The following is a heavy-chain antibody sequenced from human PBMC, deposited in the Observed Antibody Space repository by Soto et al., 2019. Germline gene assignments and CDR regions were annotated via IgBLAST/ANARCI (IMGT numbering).Heavy chain of an antibody. CDR2: ISDSGGST. V-gene: IGHV3-23*01. J-gene: IGHJ4*02. CDR3: ARGHTYSSGWRNYFDH. D-gene: IGHD6-19*01. Sequence: GGSLRLSCAASGFIFSSFAMSWVRQAPGKGLEWVSFISDSGGSTYYADSVKGRFTISRDTSKNALYLQMSSLRAEDTALYYCARGHTYSSGWRNYFDHWGQGTPVTVSS. CDR1: GFIFSSFA.